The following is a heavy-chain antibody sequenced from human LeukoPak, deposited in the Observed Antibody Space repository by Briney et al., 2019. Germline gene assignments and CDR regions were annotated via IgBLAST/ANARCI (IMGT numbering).Heavy chain of an antibody. J-gene: IGHJ5*02. CDR1: GFTFSNAW. V-gene: IGHV3-15*01. CDR3: TTLSYAAAPT. CDR2: VRSETDGGTT. Sequence: GGSLRLSCAASGFTFSNAWMSWVRQAPGNGLEWVSRVRSETDGGTTDYAAPVQGRFTISRDDSKNTLYLQMNSLETDDTAVYYCTTLSYAAAPTWGQGTLVTVSS. D-gene: IGHD2-2*01.